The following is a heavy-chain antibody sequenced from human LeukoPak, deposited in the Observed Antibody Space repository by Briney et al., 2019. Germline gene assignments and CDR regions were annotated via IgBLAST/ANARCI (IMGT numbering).Heavy chain of an antibody. CDR3: ARVGGYYDSSGYNTRPYYFDY. J-gene: IGHJ4*02. V-gene: IGHV3-7*01. CDR2: IKQDGSEK. D-gene: IGHD3-22*01. CDR1: GFTIRNYW. Sequence: GGSLRLSFAASGFTIRNYWMSWVRQAPGKGLEWVANIKQDGSEKYYVDSVKGRFTISRDNAKNSLYLQMNSLRAEDTAVYYCARVGGYYDSSGYNTRPYYFDYWGQGTLVTVSS.